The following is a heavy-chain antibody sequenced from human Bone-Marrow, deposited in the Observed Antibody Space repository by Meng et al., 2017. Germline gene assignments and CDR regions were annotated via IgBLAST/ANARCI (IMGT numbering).Heavy chain of an antibody. CDR2: IWYDGSNK. CDR3: ARVNWYSSGFLRH. J-gene: IGHJ1*01. V-gene: IGHV3-33*08. D-gene: IGHD6-19*01. Sequence: GGSLRLSCAASGFTFSSYAMHWVRQAPGKGLEWVAVIWYDGSNKYYADSVKGRFTISRDNSKNTLYLQMNSLRAEDTAVYYCARVNWYSSGFLRHWGQGTLVTVSS. CDR1: GFTFSSYA.